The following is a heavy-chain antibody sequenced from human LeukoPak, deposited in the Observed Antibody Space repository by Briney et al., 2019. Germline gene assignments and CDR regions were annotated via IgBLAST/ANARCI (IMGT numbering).Heavy chain of an antibody. CDR2: IYTSGST. D-gene: IGHD5-12*01. Sequence: SETLSLPCTVSGGSISSYYWSWIRQPAGKGLEWIGRIYTSGSTNYNPSLKSRVTMSVDTSKNQFSLKLSSVTAADTAVYYCAITVEMATSDAFDIWGQGTMVTVSS. CDR3: AITVEMATSDAFDI. CDR1: GGSISSYY. J-gene: IGHJ3*02. V-gene: IGHV4-4*07.